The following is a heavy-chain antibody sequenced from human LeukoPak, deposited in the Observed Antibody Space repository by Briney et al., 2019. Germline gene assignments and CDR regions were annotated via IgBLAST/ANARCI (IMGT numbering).Heavy chain of an antibody. CDR1: GFTSSSYA. CDR3: ARDRSPRAAAGTSPGSFDI. J-gene: IGHJ3*02. CDR2: ISYDGSNK. V-gene: IGHV3-30*04. Sequence: GRSLRLSCAASGFTSSSYAMHWVRQAPGKGLEWVAVISYDGSNKYYADSVKGRFTISRDNSKNTLYLQMNSLRAEDTAVYYCARDRSPRAAAGTSPGSFDIWGQGTMVTVSS. D-gene: IGHD6-13*01.